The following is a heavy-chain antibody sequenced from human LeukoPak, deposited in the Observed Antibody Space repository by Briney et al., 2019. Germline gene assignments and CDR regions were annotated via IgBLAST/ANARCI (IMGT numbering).Heavy chain of an antibody. J-gene: IGHJ1*01. V-gene: IGHV1-2*02. CDR2: INPNSGGT. CDR3: ARLLYSSGWYQDSEYFQH. CDR1: GYTFTGYY. Sequence: ASVKVSCKASGYTFTGYYMHWVRPAPGQGLEWMGWINPNSGGTNYAQKFQGRVTMTRDTSISTAYMELSRLRSDDTAVYYCARLLYSSGWYQDSEYFQHWGQGTLVTVSS. D-gene: IGHD6-19*01.